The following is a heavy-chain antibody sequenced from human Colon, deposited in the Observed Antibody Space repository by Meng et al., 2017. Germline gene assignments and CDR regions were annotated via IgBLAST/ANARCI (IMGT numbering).Heavy chain of an antibody. CDR1: GYSIRSDYY. D-gene: IGHD6-13*01. V-gene: IGHV4-38-2*01. J-gene: IGHJ4*02. Sequence: SETLSLTCAVSGYSIRSDYYWGWIRQPPGKGLGWIGSMYHSGSIYYNPSRKSRVTISLDTSKNQISLTLTSVTAADTAVYYCARESNSWYVDYWGQGTLVTVSS. CDR3: ARESNSWYVDY. CDR2: MYHSGSI.